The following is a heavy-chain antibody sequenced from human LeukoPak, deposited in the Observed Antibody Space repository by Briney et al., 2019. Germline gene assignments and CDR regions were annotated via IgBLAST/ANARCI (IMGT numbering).Heavy chain of an antibody. CDR1: GGSFSGYY. CDR2: INHSGST. Sequence: KPSETLSLTCAVYGGSFSGYYWSWIRQPPGKGLEWIGEINHSGSTNYNPSLKSRVTISLDTSKNQFSLDLNSVTAADTAVYYCATGRYYYGSEYWGQGTLVTVSS. CDR3: ATGRYYYGSEY. J-gene: IGHJ4*02. D-gene: IGHD3-10*01. V-gene: IGHV4-34*01.